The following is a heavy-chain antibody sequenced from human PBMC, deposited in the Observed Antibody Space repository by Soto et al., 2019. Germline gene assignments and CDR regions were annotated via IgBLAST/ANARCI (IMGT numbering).Heavy chain of an antibody. CDR2: ISSSGTGI. D-gene: IGHD2-15*01. Sequence: ESGGGLVKPGGSLRLSCAASGFTFSDYYMTWIRQAPGKGLEWVSYISSSGTGIYYADSVKGRFTISRDNAKNSLYLQMSSLRAEETAVYYCARAYSDAFDIWGQGTMVTVSS. V-gene: IGHV3-11*01. CDR1: GFTFSDYY. J-gene: IGHJ3*02. CDR3: ARAYSDAFDI.